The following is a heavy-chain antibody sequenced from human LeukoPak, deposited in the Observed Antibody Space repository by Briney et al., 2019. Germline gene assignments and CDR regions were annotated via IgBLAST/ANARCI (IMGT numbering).Heavy chain of an antibody. D-gene: IGHD1-26*01. CDR2: ISPYTTKT. CDR1: GYTFISCG. CDR3: AREGGVGPTAPPDYYSYQMDV. J-gene: IGHJ6*03. Sequence: ASVKVSCKAFGYTFISCGITWVRQAPGQGLEWMGWISPYTTKTNYAQSLQGRVTMTTDTSTSTAYMELRSLRSDDTAVYYCAREGGVGPTAPPDYYSYQMDVWGKGTTVTVSS. V-gene: IGHV1-18*01.